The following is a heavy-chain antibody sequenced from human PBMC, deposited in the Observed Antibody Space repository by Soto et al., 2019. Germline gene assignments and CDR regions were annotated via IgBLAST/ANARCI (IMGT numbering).Heavy chain of an antibody. CDR3: ARVRSSGWYQVIDY. J-gene: IGHJ4*02. D-gene: IGHD6-19*01. CDR1: GYTFTSYG. V-gene: IGHV1-18*04. Sequence: ASVKVSCKASGYTFTSYGISWVRQAPGQGLEWMGWISAYNGNTNYAQKLQGRVTMTTDTSTSTAYMELRSLRPDDTAVYYCARVRSSGWYQVIDYWGQGTLVTVSS. CDR2: ISAYNGNT.